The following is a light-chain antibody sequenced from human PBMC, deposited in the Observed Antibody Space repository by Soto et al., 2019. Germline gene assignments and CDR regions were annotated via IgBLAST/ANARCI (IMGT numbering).Light chain of an antibody. CDR1: SSDVGGYNY. V-gene: IGLV2-14*01. CDR2: DVS. CDR3: SSYSSRSTHVI. J-gene: IGLJ2*01. Sequence: QSALTKPASVSGSPGQSITISCTGTSSDVGGYNYVSWYQQHPGKAPKLMIYDVSSRPSGVSNRFSGSKSGNTASLIISGLQAEDEADYYCSSYSSRSTHVIFGGGTKLTVL.